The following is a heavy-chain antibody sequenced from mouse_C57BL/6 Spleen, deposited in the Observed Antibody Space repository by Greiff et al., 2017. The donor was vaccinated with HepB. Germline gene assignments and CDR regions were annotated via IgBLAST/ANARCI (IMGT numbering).Heavy chain of an antibody. D-gene: IGHD3-2*02. V-gene: IGHV1-81*01. CDR3: ARSGDSSGYPWFAY. CDR1: GYTFTSYG. J-gene: IGHJ3*01. CDR2: IYPRSGNT. Sequence: QVQLKESGAELARPGASVKLSCKASGYTFTSYGISWVKQRTGQGLEWIGEIYPRSGNTYYNEKFKGKATLTADKSSSTAYMELRSLTSEDSAVYFCARSGDSSGYPWFAYWGQGTLVTVSA.